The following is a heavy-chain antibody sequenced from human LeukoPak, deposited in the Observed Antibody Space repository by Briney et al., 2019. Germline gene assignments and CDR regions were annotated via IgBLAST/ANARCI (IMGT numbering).Heavy chain of an antibody. CDR2: INPNSGVT. J-gene: IGHJ5*01. V-gene: IGHV1-2*02. CDR3: ARENWFDS. CDR1: GYTFIGYY. Sequence: ASVKVSCXASGYTFIGYYMHWVRQAPGQGLEWVGWINPNSGVTNYAQKFQDRVTMTRDTSISTAYMELCRLTSDDTAVYYCARENWFDSWGQGTLVSVSS.